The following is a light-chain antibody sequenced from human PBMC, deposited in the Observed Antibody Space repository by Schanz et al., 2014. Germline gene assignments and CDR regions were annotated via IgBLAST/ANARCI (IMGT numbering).Light chain of an antibody. CDR1: QSVGSN. J-gene: IGKJ2*01. Sequence: EIVMTQSPGTLSVSPGERVTLSCRASQSVGSNLAWYHHKPGQAPRLLIYGASTRATGIPARFSGSGSGTEFTLTISSLQSEDFAVYYCQQYDNWPLMYTFGQGTKLEIK. CDR2: GAS. V-gene: IGKV3-15*01. CDR3: QQYDNWPLMYT.